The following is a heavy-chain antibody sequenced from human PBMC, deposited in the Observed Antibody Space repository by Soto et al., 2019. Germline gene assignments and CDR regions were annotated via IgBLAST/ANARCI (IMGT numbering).Heavy chain of an antibody. CDR2: IIPVFGTT. V-gene: IGHV1-69*13. D-gene: IGHD2-15*01. J-gene: IGHJ6*02. Sequence: SVKVSCKASGGTFRNYGIGWVRQAPGQGLEWMGGIIPVFGTTNYAQKFQGRVTITADESTSTAYIEVSSLRSEDTAMFYCGRYCSGGSCHNGDYYGMDVWGQGTQVTVSS. CDR3: GRYCSGGSCHNGDYYGMDV. CDR1: GGTFRNYG.